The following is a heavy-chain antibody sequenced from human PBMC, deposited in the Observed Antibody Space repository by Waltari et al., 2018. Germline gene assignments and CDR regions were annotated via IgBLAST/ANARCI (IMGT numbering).Heavy chain of an antibody. CDR1: GFSFTSFW. V-gene: IGHV3-7*01. J-gene: IGHJ4*02. CDR2: INEEGSRI. Sequence: EVQLVESGGGLVQPGGSLILSCAASGFSFTSFWTGWVRQAPGKGLEWVANINEEGSRIYYLDSVKGRFTISRDNAKNSLSLQMNRLRAEDTAVYYCVRGIDQWGQGTLSPSPQ. CDR3: VRGIDQ.